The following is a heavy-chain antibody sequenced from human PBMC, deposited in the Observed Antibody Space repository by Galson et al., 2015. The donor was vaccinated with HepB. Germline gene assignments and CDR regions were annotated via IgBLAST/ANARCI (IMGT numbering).Heavy chain of an antibody. V-gene: IGHV3-30*18. CDR3: AKDPYLYSALAGTMAGFDY. Sequence: RQAPGKGLEWVAVISYDGSNKYYADSVKGRFTISRDNSKNTLYLQMNSLRAEDTALYYCAKDPYLYSALAGTMAGFDYWGQGTLVTVSS. J-gene: IGHJ4*02. D-gene: IGHD6-19*01. CDR2: ISYDGSNK.